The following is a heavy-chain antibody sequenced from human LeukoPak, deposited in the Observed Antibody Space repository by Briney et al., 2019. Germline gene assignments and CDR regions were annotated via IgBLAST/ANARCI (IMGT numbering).Heavy chain of an antibody. D-gene: IGHD4-17*01. CDR1: GFIFRNHW. Sequence: GGSLRLSGAASGFIFRNHWMSWVRQVPGRGLEWVAHIKQGGNEKHYVDSVEGRFTLSRDDSKNSLYLQMNSLRVDDSAVYYCARGPNYGDRVDYFDYWGQGTLVTVSS. CDR2: IKQGGNEK. J-gene: IGHJ4*02. V-gene: IGHV3-7*01. CDR3: ARGPNYGDRVDYFDY.